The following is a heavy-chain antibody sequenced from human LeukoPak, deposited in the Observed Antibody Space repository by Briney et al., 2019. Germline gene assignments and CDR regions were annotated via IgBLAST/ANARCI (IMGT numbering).Heavy chain of an antibody. J-gene: IGHJ6*03. Sequence: SETLSLTCTVSGGSISSGSYYWSWIRQPAGTGLEWIGRIYTSGSTNYNPSLKSRVTISVDTSKNQFSLKLSSVTAADTAVYYCARDRNNRREDLWFGELRSGYYYMDVWGKGTTVTVSS. CDR2: IYTSGST. D-gene: IGHD3-10*01. CDR1: GGSISSGSYY. V-gene: IGHV4-61*02. CDR3: ARDRNNRREDLWFGELRSGYYYMDV.